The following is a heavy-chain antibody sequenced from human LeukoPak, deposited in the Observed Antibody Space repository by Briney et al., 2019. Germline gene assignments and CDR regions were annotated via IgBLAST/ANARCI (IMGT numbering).Heavy chain of an antibody. J-gene: IGHJ4*02. D-gene: IGHD5-18*01. CDR2: IYYTGST. CDR3: ARCGYSYGTGYHFDF. CDR1: GGSMGTYC. V-gene: IGHV4-59*01. Sequence: SETLSLTCSVSGGSMGTYCWSWIRQPPGKGLEWIGYIYYTGSTYYNSSLSSRVTISLDTSKNQFSLKLSSVTAADTAVYYCARCGYSYGTGYHFDFWGQGTLVTVSS.